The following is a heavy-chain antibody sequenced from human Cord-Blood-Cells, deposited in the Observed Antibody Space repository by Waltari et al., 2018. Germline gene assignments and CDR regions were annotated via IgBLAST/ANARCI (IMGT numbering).Heavy chain of an antibody. J-gene: IGHJ6*02. CDR2: ISWDGGST. Sequence: RQAPGKGLEWVSLISWDGGSTYYADSVKGRFTISRDNSKNSLYLQMNSLRAEDTALYYCAKDIRPYDSSGYYYYYYGMDVWGQGTTVTVSS. CDR3: AKDIRPYDSSGYYYYYYGMDV. D-gene: IGHD3-22*01. V-gene: IGHV3-43D*04.